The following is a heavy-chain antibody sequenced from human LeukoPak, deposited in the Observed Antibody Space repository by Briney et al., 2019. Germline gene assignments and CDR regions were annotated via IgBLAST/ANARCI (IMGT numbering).Heavy chain of an antibody. CDR1: GFTFSSYA. D-gene: IGHD6-19*01. CDR3: ARDSSGWCE. CDR2: IKQDGSEK. J-gene: IGHJ4*02. Sequence: PGGSLRLSCAASGFTFSSYAMSWVRQAPGKGLEWVANIKQDGSEKYYVDSVKGRFTISRDNAKSSLYLQMNSLRAEDTAVYYCARDSSGWCEWGQGTLVTVSS. V-gene: IGHV3-7*01.